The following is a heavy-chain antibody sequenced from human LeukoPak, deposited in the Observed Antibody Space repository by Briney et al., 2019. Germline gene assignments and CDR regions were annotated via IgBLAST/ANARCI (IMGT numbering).Heavy chain of an antibody. Sequence: SETLSLTCTVSGGSISSSSYYWGWIRQPPGKGLEWIGTIYYSGSTYYNPSLESRVTISVDTSKNQFSLKLSSVTAADTAVYYCVVTMVRGVIPEYYFDYWGQGILVTVSS. CDR2: IYYSGST. D-gene: IGHD3-10*01. CDR1: GGSISSSSYY. CDR3: VVTMVRGVIPEYYFDY. V-gene: IGHV4-39*01. J-gene: IGHJ4*02.